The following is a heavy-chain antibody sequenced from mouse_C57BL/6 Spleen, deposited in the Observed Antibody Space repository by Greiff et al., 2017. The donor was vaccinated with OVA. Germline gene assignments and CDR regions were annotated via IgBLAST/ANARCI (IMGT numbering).Heavy chain of an antibody. CDR3: ARSWLGNRWFAY. V-gene: IGHV1-52*01. Sequence: QVQLQQPGAELVRPGSSVKLSCKASGYTFTSYWMHWVKQRPIQGLEWIGNIDPSDSETHYNQKFKDKATLTVDKSSSTAYMQLSSLTSEDSAVYYWARSWLGNRWFAYWGQGTLVTVSA. D-gene: IGHD2-1*01. J-gene: IGHJ3*01. CDR1: GYTFTSYW. CDR2: IDPSDSET.